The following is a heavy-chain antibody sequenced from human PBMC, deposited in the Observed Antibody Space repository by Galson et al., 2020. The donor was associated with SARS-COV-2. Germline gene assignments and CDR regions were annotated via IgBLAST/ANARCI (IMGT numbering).Heavy chain of an antibody. CDR2: ISYDGSNK. D-gene: IGHD6-13*01. J-gene: IGHJ4*02. V-gene: IGHV3-30*04. CDR3: ARSRGDSSSWYGSLLDY. Sequence: GGSLRLSCAASGFTFSSYAMHWVRQAPGKGLEWVAVISYDGSNKYYADSVKGRFTISRDNSKNTLYLQMNSLRAEDTAVYYCARSRGDSSSWYGSLLDYWGQGTLVTVSS. CDR1: GFTFSSYA.